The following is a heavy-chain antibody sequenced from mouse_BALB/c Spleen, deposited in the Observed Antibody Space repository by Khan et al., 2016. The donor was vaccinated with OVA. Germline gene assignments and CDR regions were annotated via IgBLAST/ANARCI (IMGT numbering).Heavy chain of an antibody. D-gene: IGHD1-1*02. V-gene: IGHV1S29*02. CDR2: IYPYRSDT. Sequence: VRLQQSGPELVKPGASVKISCKAFGYTFTDYNIHWVKQSHGKSLEWIGYIYPYRSDTTYNQKFKRKATLTVDNSSSTAYMELRSLTSEDSAVFYCARTGGRFSYAMYYWGQGTSVTVSS. J-gene: IGHJ4*01. CDR1: GYTFTDYN. CDR3: ARTGGRFSYAMYY.